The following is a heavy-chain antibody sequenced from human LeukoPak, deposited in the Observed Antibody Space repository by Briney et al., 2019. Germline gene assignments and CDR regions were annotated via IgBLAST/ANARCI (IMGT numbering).Heavy chain of an antibody. V-gene: IGHV3-23*01. J-gene: IGHJ4*02. Sequence: GGSLRLSCAASGFTFSNAWMSWVRQAPGKGLEWVSAISGSGGSTYYADSVKGRFTISRDNSKNTLYLQMNSLRAEDTAVYYCAKDQGTNFDYWGQGTLVTVSS. CDR1: GFTFSNAW. D-gene: IGHD1/OR15-1a*01. CDR3: AKDQGTNFDY. CDR2: ISGSGGST.